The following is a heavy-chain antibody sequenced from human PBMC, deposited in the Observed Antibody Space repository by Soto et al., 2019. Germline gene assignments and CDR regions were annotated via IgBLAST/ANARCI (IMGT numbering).Heavy chain of an antibody. V-gene: IGHV3-53*01. J-gene: IGHJ3*02. CDR3: ARGGGPAAISFDI. Sequence: GGSLRLSCAASGFTVSSNYMSWVRQAPGKGLEWVSVIYSGGSTYYADSVKGRFTISRDNSKNTLYLQMNSLRAEDTAVYYCARGGGPAAISFDIWGQGTMVTVSS. CDR2: IYSGGST. D-gene: IGHD2-2*01. CDR1: GFTVSSNY.